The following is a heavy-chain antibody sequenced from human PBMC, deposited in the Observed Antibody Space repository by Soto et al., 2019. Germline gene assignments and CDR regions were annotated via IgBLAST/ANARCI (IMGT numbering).Heavy chain of an antibody. CDR2: INHSGST. CDR1: GGSFSGYY. V-gene: IGHV4-34*01. D-gene: IGHD2-15*01. J-gene: IGHJ4*02. CDR3: ARGSGYCTNGVCYPTQGGGYCSGGSCYSFDY. Sequence: SETLSLTCAVYGGSFSGYYWSWIRQPPGKGLEWIGEINHSGSTNYNPSLKSRVTISGDTSKNQPSLKLRSVTAADTSVYYCARGSGYCTNGVCYPTQGGGYCSGGSCYSFDYWGQGTLVTVSS.